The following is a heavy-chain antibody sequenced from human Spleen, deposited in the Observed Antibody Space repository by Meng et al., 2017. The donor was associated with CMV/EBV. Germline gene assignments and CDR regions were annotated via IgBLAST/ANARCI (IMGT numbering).Heavy chain of an antibody. CDR3: GSVKRLGIDH. CDR1: GGSLSSSTYY. V-gene: IGHV4-39*07. Sequence: LQGSGPGLVKPSETLSLTCSVFGGSLSSSTYYWGWIRQPPGKGLEWIGTMYYTGTTYYNPSLKSRVTISLNTSKNQFSLKLTSLTAADTAMYYCGSVKRLGIDHWGQGTLVTVSS. CDR2: MYYTGTT. J-gene: IGHJ4*02. D-gene: IGHD1-1*01.